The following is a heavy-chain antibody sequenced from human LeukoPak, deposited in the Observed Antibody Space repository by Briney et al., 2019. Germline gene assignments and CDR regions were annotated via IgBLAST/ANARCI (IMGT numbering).Heavy chain of an antibody. CDR1: GFTFSSYW. CDR3: ARENTLWFGELLNWFDP. J-gene: IGHJ5*02. CDR2: IKQDGSEK. V-gene: IGHV3-7*03. D-gene: IGHD3-10*01. Sequence: PGGSLRLSCAASGFTFSSYWMSWIRQAPGKGLEWVANIKQDGSEKYYVDSVKGRFTISRDNAKNSLYLQMNSLRAEDTAVYYCARENTLWFGELLNWFDPWGQGTLVTVSS.